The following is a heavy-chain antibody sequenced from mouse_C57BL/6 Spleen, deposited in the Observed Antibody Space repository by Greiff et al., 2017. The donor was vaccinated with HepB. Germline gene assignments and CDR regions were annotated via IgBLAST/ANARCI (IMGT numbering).Heavy chain of an antibody. Sequence: EVKLQESGAELVRPGASVKLSCTASGFNIKDDYMHWVKQRPEQGLEWIGWIDPENGDTEYASKFQGKATITADTSSNTAYLQLSSLTSEDTAVYYCTRKGYFDYWGQGTTLTVSS. CDR3: TRKGYFDY. CDR1: GFNIKDDY. CDR2: IDPENGDT. J-gene: IGHJ2*01. V-gene: IGHV14-4*01.